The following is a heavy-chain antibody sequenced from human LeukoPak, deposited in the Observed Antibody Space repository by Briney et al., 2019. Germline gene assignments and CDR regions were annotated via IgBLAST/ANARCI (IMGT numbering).Heavy chain of an antibody. CDR3: ARANMVRGVGSFFDRNWFGP. V-gene: IGHV1-69*06. J-gene: IGHJ5*02. CDR1: GGTFSSYA. CDR2: IIPIFGTA. Sequence: ASVKVSCKASGGTFSSYAISWVRQAPGQGLEWMGGIIPIFGTANYAQKFQGRVTITADKSTSTAYMELSSLRSEDTAVYYCARANMVRGVGSFFDRNWFGPWGQGTLVTVSS. D-gene: IGHD3-10*01.